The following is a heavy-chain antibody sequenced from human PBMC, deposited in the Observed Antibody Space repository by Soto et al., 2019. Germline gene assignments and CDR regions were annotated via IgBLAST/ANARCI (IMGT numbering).Heavy chain of an antibody. Sequence: QVQLQESGPGLVKPSGTLSLTCTVSGGSISSSNWWSWVRQPPGKGLEWIGEIYHSGSTNYNPSLKSRVTISVDKSKNQFSLKLSSVTAADTAVYYCATAYSSSWYSAYYFDYWGQGTLVTVSS. J-gene: IGHJ4*02. D-gene: IGHD6-13*01. CDR1: GGSISSSNW. CDR3: ATAYSSSWYSAYYFDY. CDR2: IYHSGST. V-gene: IGHV4-4*02.